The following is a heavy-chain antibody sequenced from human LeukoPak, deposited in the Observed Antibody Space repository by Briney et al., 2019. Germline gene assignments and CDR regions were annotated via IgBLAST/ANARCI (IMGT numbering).Heavy chain of an antibody. CDR3: AKVKWELLSPIFDY. CDR1: GFTFSSYA. D-gene: IGHD1-26*01. Sequence: GVSLRLSCAASGFTFSSYAMSWVRQAPGKGLEWVSAISGSGGSTYYADSVKGRFTISRDNSKNTLYLQMNSLRAEDTAVYYCAKVKWELLSPIFDYWGQGTLVTVSS. J-gene: IGHJ4*02. CDR2: ISGSGGST. V-gene: IGHV3-23*01.